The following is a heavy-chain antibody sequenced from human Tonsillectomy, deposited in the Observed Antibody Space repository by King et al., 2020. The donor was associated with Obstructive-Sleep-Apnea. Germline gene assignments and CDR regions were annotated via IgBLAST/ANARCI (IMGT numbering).Heavy chain of an antibody. V-gene: IGHV1-18*04. CDR1: GYDFTSYG. J-gene: IGHJ6*02. CDR3: ARAGYYDSSGSRNYHYYGMDV. D-gene: IGHD3-22*01. Sequence: QLVQSGDEVKEPGASVRVSCKASGYDFTSYGISWVRQAPGQGLEWLGWISEYDGKTNYAQRAQGRVTMTTHTSTRTAYMTLRSLRSDDTAVYYCARAGYYDSSGSRNYHYYGMDVWGQGTTVIVSS. CDR2: ISEYDGKT.